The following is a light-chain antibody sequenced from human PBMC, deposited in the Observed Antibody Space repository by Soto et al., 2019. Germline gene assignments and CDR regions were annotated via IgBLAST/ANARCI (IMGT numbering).Light chain of an antibody. CDR1: ESIGTF. CDR2: DAS. Sequence: EVVLTQSPVTLSLSPGETATLSCSASESIGTFLAWYQQKPGQATRLLIFDASTRATGIPDRLSGSGSGTDFPLPINNLEHDYAALSCGQCCHSWPAFSGGTKV. CDR3: QCCHSWPA. J-gene: IGKJ4*01. V-gene: IGKV3-11*01.